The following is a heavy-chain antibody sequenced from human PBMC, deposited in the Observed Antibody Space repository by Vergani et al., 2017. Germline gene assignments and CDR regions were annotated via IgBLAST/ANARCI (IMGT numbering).Heavy chain of an antibody. CDR3: AREGYSSGWYGVWLDP. CDR2: INAGNGNT. J-gene: IGHJ5*02. D-gene: IGHD6-19*01. V-gene: IGHV1-3*01. CDR1: GYTFTSYA. Sequence: QVQLVQSGAEVKKPGASVKVSCKASGYTFTSYAMHWVRQAPGQRLEWMGWINAGNGNTKYSQKFQGRVTITRDTSASTAYMELSSLRSEDTAVYYCAREGYSSGWYGVWLDPWGQGTLVTVSS.